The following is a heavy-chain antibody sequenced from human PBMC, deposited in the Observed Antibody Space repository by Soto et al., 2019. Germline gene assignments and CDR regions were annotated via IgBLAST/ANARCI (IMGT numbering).Heavy chain of an antibody. J-gene: IGHJ5*02. Sequence: PGGSLRLSCAASGFTFSSYWMSWVRQAPGKGLEWVANIKQDGSEKYYVDSVKGRFTISRDNAKNSLYLQMNSLRAEDTAVYYCARDLERSGDHFDPWGQGTLVTVSS. V-gene: IGHV3-7*05. CDR2: IKQDGSEK. CDR1: GFTFSSYW. D-gene: IGHD1-1*01. CDR3: ARDLERSGDHFDP.